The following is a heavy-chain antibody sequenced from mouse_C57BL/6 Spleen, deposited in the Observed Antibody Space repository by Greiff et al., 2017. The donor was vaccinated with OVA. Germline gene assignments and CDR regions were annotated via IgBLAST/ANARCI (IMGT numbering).Heavy chain of an antibody. D-gene: IGHD2-5*01. V-gene: IGHV1-61*01. Sequence: QVQLQQPGAELVRPGSSVKLSCKASGYTFTSYWMDWVKQRPGQGLEWIGNIYPSDSGTHYNQKFKDKATLTVDKSSSTAYMQLSSLTSEDSAVYYCARGGYSNYVVWGTGTTVTVSS. CDR2: IYPSDSGT. CDR1: GYTFTSYW. CDR3: ARGGYSNYVV. J-gene: IGHJ1*03.